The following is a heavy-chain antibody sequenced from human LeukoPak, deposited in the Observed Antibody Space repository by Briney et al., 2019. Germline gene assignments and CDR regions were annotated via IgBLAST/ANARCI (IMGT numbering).Heavy chain of an antibody. J-gene: IGHJ4*02. V-gene: IGHV3-48*01. CDR2: ISSSSSMT. D-gene: IGHD3-16*01. CDR3: ASAGTYAYFDH. CDR1: GFTFSSYS. Sequence: GGSLRLSCAASGFTFSSYSMNWVRQAPGKGLEWVSYISSSSSMTYYADSVKGRFTISRDNAKNSVYLQMNSLRAEDTAVYYCASAGTYAYFDHWGQGTLVTVSS.